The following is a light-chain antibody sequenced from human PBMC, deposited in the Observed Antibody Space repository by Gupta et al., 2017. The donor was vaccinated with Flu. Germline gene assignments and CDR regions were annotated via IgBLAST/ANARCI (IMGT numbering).Light chain of an antibody. V-gene: IGKV1-5*03. CDR3: QQYSSYPLT. Sequence: DVQMTQSPSTVSASVGDRVTITCRASPSIDVWLAWYQQKPGKAPQVLIYKTKSVQSGVPSRFSGSGSGTEFTLTISGLQPDDSATYYCQQYSSYPLTFGEGTKMEIK. CDR2: KTK. CDR1: PSIDVW. J-gene: IGKJ4*01.